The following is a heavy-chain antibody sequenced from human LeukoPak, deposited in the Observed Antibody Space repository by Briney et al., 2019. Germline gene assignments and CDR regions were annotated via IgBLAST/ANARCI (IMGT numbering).Heavy chain of an antibody. Sequence: GGSLRLSCAASGFTFSGYGMHWVRQAPGKGLEWVAFIRYDGSNKYYADPVKGRFTISGDNSKNTLYLQMNSLRAEDTAVYYCAKDAPYCSGGSCYSVFDYWGQGTLVTVSS. CDR2: IRYDGSNK. CDR3: AKDAPYCSGGSCYSVFDY. J-gene: IGHJ4*02. CDR1: GFTFSGYG. V-gene: IGHV3-30*02. D-gene: IGHD2-15*01.